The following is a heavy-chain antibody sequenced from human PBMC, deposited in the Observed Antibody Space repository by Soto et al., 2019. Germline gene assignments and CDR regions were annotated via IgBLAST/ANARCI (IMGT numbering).Heavy chain of an antibody. CDR3: ARGTVGYCSSTSCSNYCYYGMDV. J-gene: IGHJ6*02. V-gene: IGHV3-21*01. Sequence: EVQLVESGGGLVKPGGSLRLSCAASGFTFSSYSMNWVRQAPGKGLEWVSSISSSSSYIYYADSVKGRFTISRDNAKNSLYLQMNSLRAEDTAVYYCARGTVGYCSSTSCSNYCYYGMDVWGQGTTVTVSS. CDR2: ISSSSSYI. D-gene: IGHD2-2*01. CDR1: GFTFSSYS.